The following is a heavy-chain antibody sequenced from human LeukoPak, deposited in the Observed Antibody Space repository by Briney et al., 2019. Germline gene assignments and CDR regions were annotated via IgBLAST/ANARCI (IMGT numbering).Heavy chain of an antibody. J-gene: IGHJ4*02. Sequence: GGSLRLSCVASGFTFSRVDMNWARQAPGKGLEWVSGVSGSGSATYYADPVKGRFTISRDNSRNTLSLQMNSLRAEDTAMYYCASRLVRGQGTPVTVSS. D-gene: IGHD6-6*01. CDR3: ASRLV. CDR1: GFTFSRVD. CDR2: VSGSGSAT. V-gene: IGHV3-23*01.